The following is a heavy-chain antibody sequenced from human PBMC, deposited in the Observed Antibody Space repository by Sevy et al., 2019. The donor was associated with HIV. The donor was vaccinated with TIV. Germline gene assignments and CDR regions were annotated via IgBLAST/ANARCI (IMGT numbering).Heavy chain of an antibody. Sequence: GGSLRLSCAASGFTFSNAWMSWVRQAPGKGLEWVGRIKSKTDGGTTDYAGPVKVRFTISRDDSKNTLYLQMNSLKTEDIDIYYCTTDSKKRGLYALLDYWGQGTLVTVSS. CDR1: GFTFSNAW. D-gene: IGHD2-2*01. V-gene: IGHV3-15*01. CDR2: IKSKTDGGTT. CDR3: TTDSKKRGLYALLDY. J-gene: IGHJ4*02.